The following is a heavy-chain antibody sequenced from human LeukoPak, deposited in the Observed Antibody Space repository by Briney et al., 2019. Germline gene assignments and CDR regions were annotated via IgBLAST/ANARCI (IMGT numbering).Heavy chain of an antibody. D-gene: IGHD3-10*01. CDR1: GFTFSSNY. CDR3: AREPRYGSGSYYLYYYGMDV. J-gene: IGHJ6*02. CDR2: IYSGGIT. V-gene: IGHV3-66*01. Sequence: GGSLRLSCAASGFTFSSNYMSWVRQAPGKGLEWVSVIYSGGITYYADSVQGSFTISRDNSKNTLYLQMNSLRAEYTAVYYCAREPRYGSGSYYLYYYGMDVWGQGTTVTVSS.